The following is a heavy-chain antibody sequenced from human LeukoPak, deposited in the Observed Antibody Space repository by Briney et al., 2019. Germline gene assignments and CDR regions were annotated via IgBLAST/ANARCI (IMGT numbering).Heavy chain of an antibody. J-gene: IGHJ4*02. CDR2: IYYSGST. V-gene: IGHV4-39*02. Sequence: SETLSLTCTVSGDSISSTNYYWGWIRQPPGKGLEWIGSIYYSGSTYYNPSLESRVTISVDTSKNQFSLKLSSVTAADTAVYYCARDWKLYPMGIFDYWGQGTLVTVSS. CDR1: GDSISSTNYY. CDR3: ARDWKLYPMGIFDY. D-gene: IGHD3-10*01.